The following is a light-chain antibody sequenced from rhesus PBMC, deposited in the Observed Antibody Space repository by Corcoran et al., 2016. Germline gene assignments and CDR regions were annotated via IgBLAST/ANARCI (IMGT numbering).Light chain of an antibody. J-gene: IGKJ4*01. CDR2: AAS. V-gene: IGKV1S12*01. Sequence: DIQMTQSPSALSASVGDRVTISCRASQNIYSNLAWYQQKPGKAPKLLIYAASILQTGIPSRFRGSGSGTDFTLTISSLQPEDSAAYYCQHYYDNPLTFGGGTKVEIK. CDR3: QHYYDNPLT. CDR1: QNIYSN.